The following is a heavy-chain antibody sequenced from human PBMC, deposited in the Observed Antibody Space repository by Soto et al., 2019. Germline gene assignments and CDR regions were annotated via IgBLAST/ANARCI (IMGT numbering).Heavy chain of an antibody. V-gene: IGHV3-23*01. D-gene: IGHD6-6*01. CDR2: ISGSGGGT. Sequence: GGSLRLSCAASGFTFSSYAMSWVRQAPGKGLEWVSAISGSGGGTYYADSVKGRFTISRDNAKNTLYLQVNSLRAEDAAVYYCARSTSSAAFEHWGQGTLVTVSS. CDR1: GFTFSSYA. CDR3: ARSTSSAAFEH. J-gene: IGHJ4*02.